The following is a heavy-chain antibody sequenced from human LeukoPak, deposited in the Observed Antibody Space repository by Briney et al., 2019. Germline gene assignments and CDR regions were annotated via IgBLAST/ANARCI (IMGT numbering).Heavy chain of an antibody. V-gene: IGHV3-48*04. J-gene: IGHJ3*02. CDR2: IGSSSGTI. Sequence: GGSLRLSCAASGFTFSSYTMNWVRQAPGKGLEWVSYIGSSSGTIYYADSVKGRFTISRDNAKNSLYLQMNSLRAEDTAVYYCARDQATVVTPTAFDIWGQGTMVTVSS. CDR3: ARDQATVVTPTAFDI. D-gene: IGHD4-23*01. CDR1: GFTFSSYT.